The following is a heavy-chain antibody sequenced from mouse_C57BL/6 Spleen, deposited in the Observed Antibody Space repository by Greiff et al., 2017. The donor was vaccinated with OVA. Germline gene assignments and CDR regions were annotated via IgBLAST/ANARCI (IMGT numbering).Heavy chain of an antibody. J-gene: IGHJ3*01. Sequence: EVKVEESGGGLVQPGGSMKLSCAASGFTFSDAWMDWVRQSPEKGLEWVAEIRNKANNHATYYAESVKGRFTISRDDSKSSVYLQMNSLRAEDTGIYYCTRRDSSGYWFAYWGQGTLVTVSA. CDR1: GFTFSDAW. CDR3: TRRDSSGYWFAY. D-gene: IGHD3-2*02. CDR2: IRNKANNHAT. V-gene: IGHV6-6*01.